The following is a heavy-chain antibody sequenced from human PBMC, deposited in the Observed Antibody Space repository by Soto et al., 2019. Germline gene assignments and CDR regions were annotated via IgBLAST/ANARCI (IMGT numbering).Heavy chain of an antibody. CDR2: IYYSGST. CDR1: GGSISSYY. Sequence: SETLSLTCTVSGGSISSYYWSWIRQHPGKGLEWIGYIYYSGSTYYNPSLKSRATISVDTSKNQFSQKLSSVTAADTAVYYCARHNVDYYESSGYFPLDYWGQGTLVTVSS. D-gene: IGHD3-22*01. CDR3: ARHNVDYYESSGYFPLDY. V-gene: IGHV4-59*08. J-gene: IGHJ4*02.